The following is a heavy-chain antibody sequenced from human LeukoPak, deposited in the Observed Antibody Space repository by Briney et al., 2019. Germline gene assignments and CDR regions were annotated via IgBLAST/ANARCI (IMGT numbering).Heavy chain of an antibody. Sequence: SETLSLTCAVSGGSISSSNWWSWIRQPPGKGLEWIGYIYYSGSTNYNPSLKSRVTISVDTSKNQFSLKLSSVTAADTAVYYCARGEFSYSSSWAPYYFDYWGQGTLVTVSS. CDR3: ARGEFSYSSSWAPYYFDY. CDR2: IYYSGST. J-gene: IGHJ4*02. V-gene: IGHV4-61*01. CDR1: GGSISSSNW. D-gene: IGHD6-13*01.